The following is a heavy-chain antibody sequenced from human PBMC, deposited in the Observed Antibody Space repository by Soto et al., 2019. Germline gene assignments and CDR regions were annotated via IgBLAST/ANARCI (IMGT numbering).Heavy chain of an antibody. Sequence: PGGSPRLSCVASGFIFSDHWMHWVRQAPGKALVWVARINSGGGRFYYADSVKGRFTISRDNAKNTLYLQMSSLRAEDTAVYYCVKGGAYYDFWSFYYHNPSHSGMDVWGQGTTVTVSS. CDR2: INSGGGRF. CDR3: VKGGAYYDFWSFYYHNPSHSGMDV. D-gene: IGHD3-3*01. J-gene: IGHJ6*02. CDR1: GFIFSDHW. V-gene: IGHV3-74*01.